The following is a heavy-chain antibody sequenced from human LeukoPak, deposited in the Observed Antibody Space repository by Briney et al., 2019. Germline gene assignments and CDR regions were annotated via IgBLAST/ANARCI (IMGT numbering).Heavy chain of an antibody. J-gene: IGHJ4*02. D-gene: IGHD5-24*01. CDR3: AKDQRWLQYYFDY. V-gene: IGHV3-30*18. CDR1: GFTFRSFG. Sequence: GGSLRLSCAASGFTFRSFGMHWVRQAPGKGLEWVAVISYDGSNEYYADSVKGRFTLSRDNSKNTLYLQMNSLRAEDTAVYFCAKDQRWLQYYFDYWGQGTLVTVSS. CDR2: ISYDGSNE.